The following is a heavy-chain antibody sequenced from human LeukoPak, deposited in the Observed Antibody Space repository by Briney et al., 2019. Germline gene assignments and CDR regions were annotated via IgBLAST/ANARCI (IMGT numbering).Heavy chain of an antibody. J-gene: IGHJ6*02. Sequence: SETLSLTCTVSGGSTSSYYWSWIRQPAGKGLEWIGRIYTSGSTNYNPSLKSRVTMSVDTSKNQFSLKLSSVTAADTAVYYCARDSGSARGSGSSYYGMDVWGQGTTVTVSS. CDR1: GGSTSSYY. V-gene: IGHV4-4*07. CDR2: IYTSGST. D-gene: IGHD3-10*01. CDR3: ARDSGSARGSGSSYYGMDV.